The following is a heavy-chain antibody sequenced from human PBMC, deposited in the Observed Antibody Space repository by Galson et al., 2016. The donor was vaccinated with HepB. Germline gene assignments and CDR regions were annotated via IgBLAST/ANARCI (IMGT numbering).Heavy chain of an antibody. V-gene: IGHV3-23*01. CDR2: INNGAATT. CDR3: ARDDYSGGRGSPDY. Sequence: SCAASGFFFSGRAMSWVRQAPGKGLAWVSGINNGAATTGYAASVKGRFTISRDNSKNTLYLQMNSLRTEDTAVYYCARDDYSGGRGSPDYWGQGTLVTVSS. CDR1: GFFFSGRA. J-gene: IGHJ4*02. D-gene: IGHD4/OR15-4a*01.